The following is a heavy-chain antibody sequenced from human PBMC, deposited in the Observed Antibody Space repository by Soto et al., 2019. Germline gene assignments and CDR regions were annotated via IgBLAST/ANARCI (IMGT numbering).Heavy chain of an antibody. D-gene: IGHD2-2*01. Sequence: EVQLLESGGGLVQPGGSLRLSCAASGFTFSSHAMSWVRQAPGKGLEWVSAIRGSGGSTYYADSVKGRFTISRDNSKNTLYLQMNSLRAEDTAVYYCAKSRSPLVVVPATFDYWGQGTLVTVSS. CDR1: GFTFSSHA. V-gene: IGHV3-23*01. CDR2: IRGSGGST. J-gene: IGHJ4*02. CDR3: AKSRSPLVVVPATFDY.